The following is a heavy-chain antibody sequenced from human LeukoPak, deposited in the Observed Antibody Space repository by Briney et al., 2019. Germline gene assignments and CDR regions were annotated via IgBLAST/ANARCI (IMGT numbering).Heavy chain of an antibody. Sequence: SETLSLTCTVSGGSINNYYWSWIRQPPGEGLEWIGYIYYSGGTNYNPSLKSRVSISVDTSKNHFSLKLTSVTAADTAVYYCAGGRKLGTDDYWGQGTLVTVSS. D-gene: IGHD7-27*01. V-gene: IGHV4-59*01. J-gene: IGHJ4*02. CDR1: GGSINNYY. CDR3: AGGRKLGTDDY. CDR2: IYYSGGT.